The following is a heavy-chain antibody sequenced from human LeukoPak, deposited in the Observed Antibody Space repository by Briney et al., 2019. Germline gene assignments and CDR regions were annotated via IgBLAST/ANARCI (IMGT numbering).Heavy chain of an antibody. D-gene: IGHD4-17*01. CDR1: GGTFSSYA. Sequence: SVKVSCKASGGTFSSYAISWVRQAPGQGLEWMGGIIPIFGTANYAQKFQGRVTITADKSTSTAYMELRSLRSDDTAVYYCARDNGDYYFDYWGQGTLVTVSS. CDR3: ARDNGDYYFDY. V-gene: IGHV1-69*06. J-gene: IGHJ4*02. CDR2: IIPIFGTA.